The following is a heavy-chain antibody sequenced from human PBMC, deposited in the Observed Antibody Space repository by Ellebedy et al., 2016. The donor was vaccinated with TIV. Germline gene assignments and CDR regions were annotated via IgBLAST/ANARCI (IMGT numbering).Heavy chain of an antibody. CDR1: GFTFSSYA. CDR2: ISGGGGST. V-gene: IGHV3-23*01. D-gene: IGHD3-3*01. CDR3: ARDGSLYDFWSGYYIVRDYYYYMDV. Sequence: GGSLRLXXAASGFTFSSYAMSWVRQAPGKGLEWVSAISGGGGSTYYADSVKGRFTISRDNSKNTLYLQMNSLRAEDTAMYYCARDGSLYDFWSGYYIVRDYYYYMDVWGKGTTVTVSS. J-gene: IGHJ6*03.